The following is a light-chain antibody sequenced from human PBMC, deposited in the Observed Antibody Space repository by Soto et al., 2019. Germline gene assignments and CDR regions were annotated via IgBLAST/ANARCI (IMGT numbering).Light chain of an antibody. CDR2: ADS. V-gene: IGKV3-11*01. Sequence: EIVLTQSPATLSLSPGETATLSCRASQSVSGYIGWYQQKPGQAPRLLIYADSNRATGIPARFSGSGSGTDFTLTISCLQSEDFATYYCQQYYSYPITFGRGTRLEIK. J-gene: IGKJ5*01. CDR1: QSVSGY. CDR3: QQYYSYPIT.